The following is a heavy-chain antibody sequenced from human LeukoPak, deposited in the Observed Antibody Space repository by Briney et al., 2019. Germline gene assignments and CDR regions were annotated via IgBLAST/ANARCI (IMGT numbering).Heavy chain of an antibody. CDR3: ARSSSCGGDCYSRWFDP. CDR1: GGSFSAYH. D-gene: IGHD2-21*02. Sequence: SETLSLTCAVYGGSFSAYHWSWIRQPPGKGLEWIGEINHSGRTTYNPSLKSRVTMSVDTSKNQFSLKLTSVTAADTAVYYCARSSSCGGDCYSRWFDPWGQGTLVTVSS. J-gene: IGHJ5*02. CDR2: INHSGRT. V-gene: IGHV4-34*01.